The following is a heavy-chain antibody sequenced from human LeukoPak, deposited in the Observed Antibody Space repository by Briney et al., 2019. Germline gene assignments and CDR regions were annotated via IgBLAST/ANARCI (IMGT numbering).Heavy chain of an antibody. J-gene: IGHJ4*02. D-gene: IGHD4-17*01. Sequence: GGSLRLSCTASGFTFSDYAVSWVRQAPGKGLEWVGFIRSKLFGGTTEYAASVKGRFTISRDDSKSIAYLQMNSLKTEDTAVYYCTREAPGDYVFDYWGQGTLVTVSS. CDR3: TREAPGDYVFDY. CDR1: GFTFSDYA. V-gene: IGHV3-49*04. CDR2: IRSKLFGGTT.